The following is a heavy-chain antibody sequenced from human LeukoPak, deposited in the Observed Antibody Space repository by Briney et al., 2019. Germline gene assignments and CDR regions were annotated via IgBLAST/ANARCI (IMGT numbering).Heavy chain of an antibody. CDR2: IIPIFGTA. CDR1: GGTFSSYA. CDR3: ARDRLYYDILTGQNWFDP. Sequence: GASVKVSCKASGGTFSSYAISWVRQAPGQGLEWMGGIIPIFGTANYAQKFQGRVTITADESTSTAYMELSSLRSEDTAVYYCARDRLYYDILTGQNWFDPWGQGILVTVSS. V-gene: IGHV1-69*13. D-gene: IGHD3-9*01. J-gene: IGHJ5*02.